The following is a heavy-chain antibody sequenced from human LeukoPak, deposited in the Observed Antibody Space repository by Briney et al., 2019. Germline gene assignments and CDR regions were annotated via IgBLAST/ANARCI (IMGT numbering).Heavy chain of an antibody. J-gene: IGHJ3*02. Sequence: GGSLRLSCAASGFTFSSYWMSWVRQAPGKGLEWVANIKQDGSEKYYVDSVKGRFTISRDNAKNSLYLQMNSLRAEDTAVYYCAREDGGSSVGDDFDSWGQGTMGTVSS. CDR1: GFTFSSYW. V-gene: IGHV3-7*01. CDR3: AREDGGSSVGDDFDS. D-gene: IGHD4-23*01. CDR2: IKQDGSEK.